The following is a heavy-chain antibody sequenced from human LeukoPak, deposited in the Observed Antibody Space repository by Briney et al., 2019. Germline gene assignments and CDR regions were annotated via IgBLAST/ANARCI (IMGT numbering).Heavy chain of an antibody. D-gene: IGHD6-19*01. CDR2: IYYSGST. J-gene: IGHJ4*02. V-gene: IGHV4-59*08. Sequence: SETLSLTCTVSNASISGYFWSWVRQPPGKGMEWIGYIYYSGSTNYNPSLTSRVTISVDTSTNKFSLDLSSVTAAAMAINYCARHSEGSGWSRADFDHWGQGNLVTVSS. CDR1: NASISGYF. CDR3: ARHSEGSGWSRADFDH.